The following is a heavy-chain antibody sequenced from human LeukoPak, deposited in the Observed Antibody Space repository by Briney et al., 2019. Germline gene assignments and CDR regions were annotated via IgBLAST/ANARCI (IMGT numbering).Heavy chain of an antibody. Sequence: PSETLSPTCTVSGGSISSSSYCWVWMRQPPGLGREWVVSICCSGSTYYNPSLKSRVTISVDTSKNQFSLKLSSVTAADTAVYYCARQGDIVVVPAATNWFDPWGQGTLVTVSS. V-gene: IGHV4-39*01. J-gene: IGHJ5*02. D-gene: IGHD2-2*01. CDR2: ICCSGST. CDR1: GGSISSSSYC. CDR3: ARQGDIVVVPAATNWFDP.